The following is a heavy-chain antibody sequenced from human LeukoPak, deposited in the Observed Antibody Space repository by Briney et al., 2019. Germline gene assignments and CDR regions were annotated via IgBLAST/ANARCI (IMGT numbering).Heavy chain of an antibody. CDR1: GFTFSSYW. D-gene: IGHD1-26*01. Sequence: QSGGSLRLSCAASGFTFSSYWMHWVRQAPGKGLVWVSRINGDGSGTSYADSVKGRFTISRDNAKNTLYLQMNSLRAEDTAVYYCARDRSYKMDVWGQGTTVTVSS. V-gene: IGHV3-74*01. J-gene: IGHJ6*02. CDR3: ARDRSYKMDV. CDR2: INGDGSGT.